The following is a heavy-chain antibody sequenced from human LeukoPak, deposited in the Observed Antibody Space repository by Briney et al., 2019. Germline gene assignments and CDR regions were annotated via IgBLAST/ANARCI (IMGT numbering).Heavy chain of an antibody. CDR2: IIPIFGTA. Sequence: ASVKVSCKASGGTFCSYAISWVRQAPGQGLEWMGGIIPIFGTANYAQKFQGRVTITADESTSTAYMELSSLRSEDTAVYYCARAESSGPERLVLVHFDYWGQGTLVTVSS. D-gene: IGHD1-1*01. CDR3: ARAESSGPERLVLVHFDY. CDR1: GGTFCSYA. J-gene: IGHJ4*02. V-gene: IGHV1-69*01.